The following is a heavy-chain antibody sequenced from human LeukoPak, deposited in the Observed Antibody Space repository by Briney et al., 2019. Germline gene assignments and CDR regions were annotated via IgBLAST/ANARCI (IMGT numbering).Heavy chain of an antibody. CDR1: NYTFTNYG. CDR2: INPSGGST. Sequence: ASVKVSCKASNYTFTNYGLSWVRQAPGQGLEWMGIINPSGGSTSYAQKFQGRVTMTRDTSTSTVYMELSSLRSEDTAVYYCARERPNSSGYSADYWGQGTLVTVSS. J-gene: IGHJ4*02. V-gene: IGHV1-46*01. D-gene: IGHD3-22*01. CDR3: ARERPNSSGYSADY.